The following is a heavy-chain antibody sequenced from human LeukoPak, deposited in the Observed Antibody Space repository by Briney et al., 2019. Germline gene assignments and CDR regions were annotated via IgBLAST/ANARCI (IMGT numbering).Heavy chain of an antibody. CDR1: GYTFTGYY. Sequence: ASVKVSCKASGYTFTGYYMHWVRQAPGQGLEWMGWINPNSGGTNYAQKFQGRVTMPRDTSISTAYMELSRLRSDDTAVYYCAREGITIFGVVIGFDYWGQGTLVTVSS. J-gene: IGHJ4*02. V-gene: IGHV1-2*02. CDR3: AREGITIFGVVIGFDY. CDR2: INPNSGGT. D-gene: IGHD3-3*01.